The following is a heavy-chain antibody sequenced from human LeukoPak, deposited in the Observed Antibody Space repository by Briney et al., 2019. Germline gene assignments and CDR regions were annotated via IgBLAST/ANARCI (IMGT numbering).Heavy chain of an antibody. Sequence: PGGSLRLSCAASGFTFNSYAMSWVRQAPGKGLEWVSYISSSSSYTNYADSVKGRFTISRDNAKNSLYLQMNSLRAEDTAVYYCARDSGAFDIWGQGTMVTVSS. CDR3: ARDSGAFDI. CDR2: ISSSSSYT. J-gene: IGHJ3*02. V-gene: IGHV3-11*05. CDR1: GFTFNSYA.